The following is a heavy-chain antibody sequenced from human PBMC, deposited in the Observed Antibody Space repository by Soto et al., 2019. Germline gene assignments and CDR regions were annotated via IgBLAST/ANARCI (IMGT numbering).Heavy chain of an antibody. V-gene: IGHV3-33*01. CDR3: ARDPGGGDYG. CDR1: GFTFSSYG. Sequence: QVQLVESGGGVVQPGRSLRLSCAASGFTFSSYGMHWVRQAPGKGLEWVAVIWYDGSNKYYADSVKGRFTISRDNSKNTVYLQMNSLRAEDTGVYYWARDPGGGDYGWGQGTLVTVSS. D-gene: IGHD4-17*01. J-gene: IGHJ4*02. CDR2: IWYDGSNK.